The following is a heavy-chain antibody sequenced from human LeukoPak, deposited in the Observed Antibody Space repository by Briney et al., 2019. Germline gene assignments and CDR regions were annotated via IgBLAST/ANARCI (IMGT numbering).Heavy chain of an antibody. CDR1: GFIFSNYA. CDR3: ARDPPRSQNLRYFDL. V-gene: IGHV3-23*01. CDR2: LSSSGGST. Sequence: GGSLRLSCAASGFIFSNYAMSWVRQAPGKGLEWVSALSSSGGSTYYVDSVKGRFTIFRDNAKNSLYLQMNSLRAEDTAVYYCARDPPRSQNLRYFDLWGRGTLVTVSS. J-gene: IGHJ2*01. D-gene: IGHD1-14*01.